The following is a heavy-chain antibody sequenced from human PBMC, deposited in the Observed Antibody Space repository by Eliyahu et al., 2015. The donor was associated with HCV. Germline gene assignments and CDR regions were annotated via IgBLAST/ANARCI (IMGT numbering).Heavy chain of an antibody. CDR2: MSYDGQTK. V-gene: IGHV3-30*18. CDR3: AKDQAPYSATSPFYN. D-gene: IGHD1-26*01. Sequence: LEWVAAMSYDGQTKHYSDSVKGRFTISRDNSKNTLYLQMNSLRPDDTAVYYCAKDQAPYSATSPFYNWGQGTLVTVSS. J-gene: IGHJ4*02.